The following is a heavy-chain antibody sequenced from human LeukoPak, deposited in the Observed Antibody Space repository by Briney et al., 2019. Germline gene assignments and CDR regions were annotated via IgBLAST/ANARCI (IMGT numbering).Heavy chain of an antibody. CDR1: RGSISSGSYY. J-gene: IGHJ4*02. V-gene: IGHV4-61*02. Sequence: SETLSLTCTVSRGSISSGSYYWRWIRQPAGKGLEWVGRIYTRSTNYNPSLKSRVTISVDTSKNQISLKLSSVTAADTAVYYCVRSRAEATYYFDYWGQGTLVTVSS. CDR2: IYTRST. CDR3: VRSRAEATYYFDY.